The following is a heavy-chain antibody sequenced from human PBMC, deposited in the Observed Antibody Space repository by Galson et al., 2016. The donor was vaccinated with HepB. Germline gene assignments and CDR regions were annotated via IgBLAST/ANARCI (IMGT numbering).Heavy chain of an antibody. CDR1: GFIFSNAW. Sequence: SLRLSCAASGFIFSNAWMSWVRQAPGKGLEWVGRIKSKTDGGTTDYAAPVKGRFTISRDDSKNTLYLQMNSLKTEDTAVYYGTNDRVYSSSWYWNYYYYGMDVWGQGTTVTVSS. D-gene: IGHD6-13*01. CDR2: IKSKTDGGTT. CDR3: TNDRVYSSSWYWNYYYYGMDV. J-gene: IGHJ6*02. V-gene: IGHV3-15*01.